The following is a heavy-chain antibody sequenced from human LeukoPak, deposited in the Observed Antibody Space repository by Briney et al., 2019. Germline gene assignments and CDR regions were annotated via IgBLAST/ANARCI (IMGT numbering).Heavy chain of an antibody. CDR1: GGSISSYY. CDR2: IHDSGST. CDR3: GRFYFDSSGVIGDY. V-gene: IGHV4-59*12. D-gene: IGHD3-22*01. J-gene: IGHJ4*02. Sequence: KTSETLSLTCTVSGGSISSYYWSWIRQSPGKGLEWIGYIHDSGSTNYNPSLKSRVSMSVDTSKNQFSLKLSSVTAADTAVYYCGRFYFDSSGVIGDYWGQGTLITVSS.